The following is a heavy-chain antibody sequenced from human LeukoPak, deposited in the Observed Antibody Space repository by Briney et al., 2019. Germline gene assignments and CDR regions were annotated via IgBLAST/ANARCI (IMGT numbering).Heavy chain of an antibody. J-gene: IGHJ6*03. CDR2: ITSSSTTI. CDR3: ARGIAAARIYYYYMDV. CDR1: GFTFSSYS. V-gene: IGHV3-48*01. Sequence: PPGGSLRLSCAASGFTFSSYSMNWVRQAPGKGLEWDSYITSSSTTIYYADSVKGRFTISRDNAKNSLYLQMNSLRAEDTAVYYCARGIAAARIYYYYMDVWGKGTTVTVSS. D-gene: IGHD6-13*01.